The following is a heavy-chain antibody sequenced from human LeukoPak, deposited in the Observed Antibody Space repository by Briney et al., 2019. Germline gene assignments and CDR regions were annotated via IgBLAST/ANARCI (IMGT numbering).Heavy chain of an antibody. Sequence: SETLSLTCTVSGGSISSSSYYWGWIRQPPGKGLEWIGSIYYSGSTYYNPSLKSRVTISVDTSKNQFSLKLSSVTAADTAVYYCARGGGYGDPWYVYWGQGTLVTVSS. J-gene: IGHJ4*02. CDR1: GGSISSSSYY. V-gene: IGHV4-39*01. CDR3: ARGGGYGDPWYVY. CDR2: IYYSGST. D-gene: IGHD4-17*01.